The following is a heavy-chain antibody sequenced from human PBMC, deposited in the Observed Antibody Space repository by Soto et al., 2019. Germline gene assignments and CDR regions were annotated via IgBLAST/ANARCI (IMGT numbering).Heavy chain of an antibody. V-gene: IGHV3-33*01. CDR1: GFTFSSYG. Sequence: HPGGSLRLSCAASGFTFSSYGMHWVRQAPGKGLEWVAVIWYDGSNKYYADSVKGRFTISRDNSKNTLYLQMNSLRAEDTAVYYCARETMVRGVIISFDYWGQGTLVTVSS. CDR2: IWYDGSNK. D-gene: IGHD3-10*01. J-gene: IGHJ4*02. CDR3: ARETMVRGVIISFDY.